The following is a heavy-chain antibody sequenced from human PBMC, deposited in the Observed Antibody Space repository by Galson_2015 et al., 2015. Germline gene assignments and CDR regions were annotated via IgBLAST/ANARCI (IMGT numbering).Heavy chain of an antibody. D-gene: IGHD3-3*01. CDR1: AFTFRRYW. Sequence: SLRLSCAASAFTFRRYWMSWVRQAPGKGLEWVANIKQDGGEKYYVDSVKGRFTISRDYAAPVKGRFTISRDDSKNTLYLQMNSLKTEDTAVYYCTTLYYDFWSGYFNFFDFWGQGTLVTVSS. V-gene: IGHV3-7*05. J-gene: IGHJ4*02. CDR2: IKQDGGEK. CDR3: MNSLKTEDTAVYYCTTLYYDFWSGYFNFFDF.